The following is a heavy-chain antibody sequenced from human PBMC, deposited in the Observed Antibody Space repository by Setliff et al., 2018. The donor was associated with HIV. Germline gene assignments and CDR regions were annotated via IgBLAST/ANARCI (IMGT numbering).Heavy chain of an antibody. V-gene: IGHV5-51*01. D-gene: IGHD2-21*01. Sequence: GESLKISCKGSGYRFTNYWIGWVRQMPGKGLEWMGIFHPGDSDTRYSPSFHGQVTFSADKSSSAVYLQWDSLKASDSDIYYCARAPRSPLRWRDNLLSSSSFFMDVWGKGTTVTVSS. J-gene: IGHJ6*03. CDR3: ARAPRSPLRWRDNLLSSSSFFMDV. CDR1: GYRFTNYW. CDR2: FHPGDSDT.